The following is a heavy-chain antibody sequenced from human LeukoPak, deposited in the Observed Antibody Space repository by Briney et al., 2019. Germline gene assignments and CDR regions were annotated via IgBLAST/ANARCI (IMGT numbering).Heavy chain of an antibody. Sequence: SSETLSLTCTVSGGSISSSSYYWGWIRQPPGKGLEWIGSIYYSGSTYYNPSLKSRVTISVDTSKNQFSLKLSSVTAADTAVYYCARENYDYVWGSDDWGQGTLVTVSS. D-gene: IGHD3-16*01. V-gene: IGHV4-39*07. CDR2: IYYSGST. CDR3: ARENYDYVWGSDD. J-gene: IGHJ4*02. CDR1: GGSISSSSYY.